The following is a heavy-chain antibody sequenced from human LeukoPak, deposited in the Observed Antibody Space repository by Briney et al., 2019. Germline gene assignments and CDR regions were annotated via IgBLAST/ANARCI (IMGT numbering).Heavy chain of an antibody. V-gene: IGHV4-61*01. CDR1: GGSVSGGNYY. CDR2: IHYSGST. D-gene: IGHD1-14*01. Sequence: SETLSLTCTVSGGSVSGGNYYCSWTRQSPGKGLEWIGYIHYSGSTVYSTSLKSRVTMSIDTSKNQFSLNLSSVTAADTAVYYCARTGSTGGYWGQGTLVTVSS. J-gene: IGHJ4*02. CDR3: ARTGSTGGY.